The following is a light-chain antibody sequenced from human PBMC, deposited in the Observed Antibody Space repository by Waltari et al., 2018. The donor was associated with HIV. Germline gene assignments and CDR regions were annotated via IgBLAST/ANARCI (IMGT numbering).Light chain of an antibody. CDR3: SVWDDSLAGWM. V-gene: IGLV1-47*01. CDR2: LND. Sequence: SVLTQPPSASGSPGQRVTISCSGRPTNIGSNNVHWYQQPPGAAPKLLISLNDQRPSGVPDRFSGSKSGTSASLVISGLRSEDEADYFCSVWDDSLAGWMFGGGTRLTVL. J-gene: IGLJ3*02. CDR1: PTNIGSNN.